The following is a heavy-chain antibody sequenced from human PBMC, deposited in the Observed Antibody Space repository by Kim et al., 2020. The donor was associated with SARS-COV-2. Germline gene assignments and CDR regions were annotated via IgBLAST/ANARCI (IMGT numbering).Heavy chain of an antibody. CDR1: GLTFSNSW. J-gene: IGHJ4*02. V-gene: IGHV3-7*03. CDR3: SRDRGGGTSDY. D-gene: IGHD3-16*01. CDR2: IKEDGTTI. Sequence: GGSLRLSCAASGLTFSNSWMQWVRQAPGKGLEWLANIKEDGTTINYVDSVKGRFTVSRDNAKNTLYLQMNSLRVEDTAVYYCSRDRGGGTSDYWGQGTL.